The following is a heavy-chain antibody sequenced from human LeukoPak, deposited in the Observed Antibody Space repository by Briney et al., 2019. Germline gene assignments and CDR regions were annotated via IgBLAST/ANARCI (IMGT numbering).Heavy chain of an antibody. V-gene: IGHV1-24*01. CDR2: FDPEDGET. CDR1: GYTLTELS. D-gene: IGHD3-10*01. CDR3: ATSYYYGSGSYRLLDY. Sequence: ASVKVSCKFSGYTLTELSMHWVRQAPGKGLEWMGGFDPEDGETIYAQKFQGRVTMTEDTSTDTAYMELSSLRSEDTAVYYCATSYYYGSGSYRLLDYWGQGTLVTVSS. J-gene: IGHJ4*02.